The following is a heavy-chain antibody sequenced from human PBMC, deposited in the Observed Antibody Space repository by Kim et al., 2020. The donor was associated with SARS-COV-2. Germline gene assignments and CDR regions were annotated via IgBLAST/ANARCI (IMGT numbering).Heavy chain of an antibody. CDR1: GYTFTSYY. Sequence: ASVKVSCKASGYTFTSYYMHWVRQAPGQGLEWMGIINPSGGSTSYAQKFQGRVTMTRDTSTSTVYMELSSLRSEDTAVYYCARDPPYVVVPAHENTYYYYGMDVWGQGTTVTVSS. CDR2: INPSGGST. D-gene: IGHD2-2*01. V-gene: IGHV1-46*01. CDR3: ARDPPYVVVPAHENTYYYYGMDV. J-gene: IGHJ6*02.